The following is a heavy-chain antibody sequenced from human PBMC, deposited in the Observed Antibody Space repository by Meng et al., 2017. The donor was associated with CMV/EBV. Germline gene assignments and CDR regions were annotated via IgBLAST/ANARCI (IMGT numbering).Heavy chain of an antibody. D-gene: IGHD3-3*01. CDR2: INDDGSKT. J-gene: IGHJ6*02. Sequence: GESLKISCAASGFTFSNYWMHWVRQAPGKGLVWVLRINDDGSKTTYADSVRGRLTISRDNAKNTLYLQMNSLRAEDTAVYYCVRDAYDFWSTSHGMDVWGQGTTVTVSS. CDR3: VRDAYDFWSTSHGMDV. CDR1: GFTFSNYW. V-gene: IGHV3-74*03.